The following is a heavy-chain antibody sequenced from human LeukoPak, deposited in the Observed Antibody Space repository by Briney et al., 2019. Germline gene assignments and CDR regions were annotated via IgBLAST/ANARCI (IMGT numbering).Heavy chain of an antibody. Sequence: ASVKVSCKDSGYTFTGYYLHWVRQAPGQGPEWMGWINPNSGGTNYAQKFQGRVTMTRDTSSSTAYMELSRLRSDDTAVYYCAGGFDEYCGGDCYLWYFDYWGQGTLVTVSS. CDR2: INPNSGGT. V-gene: IGHV1-2*02. CDR3: AGGFDEYCGGDCYLWYFDY. J-gene: IGHJ4*02. D-gene: IGHD2-21*02. CDR1: GYTFTGYY.